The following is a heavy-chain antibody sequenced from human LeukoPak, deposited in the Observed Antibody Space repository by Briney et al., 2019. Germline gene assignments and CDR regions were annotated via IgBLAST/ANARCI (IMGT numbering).Heavy chain of an antibody. Sequence: ASVKVSCKAPGYTFRNYYIHWGRQAPGKGLEGVGIIWGSTTYAQKFQGRVTITADESTSTAYMELSSLRSEDTAVYYCAREDWGETVTTYDIQTDAFDIWGQGTMVTVSS. CDR1: GYTFRNYY. V-gene: IGHV1-46*01. CDR2: IWGST. D-gene: IGHD3-9*01. CDR3: AREDWGETVTTYDIQTDAFDI. J-gene: IGHJ3*02.